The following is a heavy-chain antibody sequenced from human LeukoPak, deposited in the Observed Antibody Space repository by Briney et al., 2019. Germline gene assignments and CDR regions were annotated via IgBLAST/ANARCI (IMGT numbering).Heavy chain of an antibody. CDR1: GYTFTGYY. D-gene: IGHD3-10*01. CDR3: AREYGSGILFMYYYGMDV. V-gene: IGHV1-2*02. Sequence: GASVKVSCKASGYTFTGYYMHWVRQAPGQGLEWMGWINPNSGGTNYAQKFQGRVTMTRDTSISTAYMELSRLRSDDTAVYYCAREYGSGILFMYYYGMDVWGQGTTVTVSS. J-gene: IGHJ6*02. CDR2: INPNSGGT.